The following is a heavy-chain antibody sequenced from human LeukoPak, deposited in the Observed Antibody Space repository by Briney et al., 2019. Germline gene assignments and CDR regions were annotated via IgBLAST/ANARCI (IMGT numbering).Heavy chain of an antibody. CDR3: ARQGCSSTSCYVGDYYFDY. CDR1: GYSFTSYW. J-gene: IGHJ4*02. Sequence: GESLTISCKGSGYSFTSYWIGWVRQMPGKGLEWMGIIYPGDSDTRYSPSFQGQVTISADKSISTAYLQWSSLKASDTAMYYCARQGCSSTSCYVGDYYFDYWGQGTLVTVSS. D-gene: IGHD2-2*01. V-gene: IGHV5-51*01. CDR2: IYPGDSDT.